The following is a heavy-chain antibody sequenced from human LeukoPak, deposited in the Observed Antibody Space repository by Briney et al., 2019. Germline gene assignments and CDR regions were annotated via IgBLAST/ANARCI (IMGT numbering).Heavy chain of an antibody. CDR1: GFIFSSYA. V-gene: IGHV3-30*01. CDR3: ARDQGDAGNRIKRDGHYMDV. J-gene: IGHJ6*03. Sequence: GGSLRLSCAASGFIFSSYAIHWVRQAPGGGLQWVAVISYDGGHKFYADSVKGRFITSRDNSKNTLDLQMNSLRPEDTAVYYCARDQGDAGNRIKRDGHYMDVWAKGPRSPSP. D-gene: IGHD1-1*01. CDR2: ISYDGGHK.